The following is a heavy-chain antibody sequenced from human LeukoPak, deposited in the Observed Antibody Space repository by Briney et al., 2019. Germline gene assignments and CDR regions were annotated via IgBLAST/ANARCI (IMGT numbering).Heavy chain of an antibody. Sequence: GGSLRLSCAASGFTFSSYWMHWARQAPGKGLVWVSRINSDGSSTSYADSVKGRFTISRDNAKNTLYLQMNSLRAEDTAVYYCAQEAYYYDSSGYYYVDAFDIWGQGTMVTVSS. CDR3: AQEAYYYDSSGYYYVDAFDI. CDR1: GFTFSSYW. D-gene: IGHD3-22*01. CDR2: INSDGSST. J-gene: IGHJ3*02. V-gene: IGHV3-74*01.